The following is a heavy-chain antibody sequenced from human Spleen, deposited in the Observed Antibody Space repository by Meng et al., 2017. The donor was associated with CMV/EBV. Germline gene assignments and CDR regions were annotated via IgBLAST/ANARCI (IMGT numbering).Heavy chain of an antibody. Sequence: GESLKISCRGSGFTFGDYPMSWVRQAPGKGLEWVGFIRTEGYDGTTEYAASVKGRFSISRDDPEKIAYLQMNSLKTEDTAVYYCARGRHFYDFWSGYTHDAFDFWGQGTMVTVSS. CDR2: IRTEGYDGTT. V-gene: IGHV3-49*04. J-gene: IGHJ3*01. CDR1: GFTFGDYP. D-gene: IGHD3-3*01. CDR3: ARGRHFYDFWSGYTHDAFDF.